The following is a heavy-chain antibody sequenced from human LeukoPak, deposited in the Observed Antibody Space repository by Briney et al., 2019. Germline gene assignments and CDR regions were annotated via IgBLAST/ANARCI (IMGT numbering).Heavy chain of an antibody. CDR1: GFTFSSYA. CDR3: AKNPLPDIVVVPAAKDHYYYGMDV. CDR2: ISRSGGST. D-gene: IGHD2-2*01. Sequence: GGFLRLSCAASGFTFSSYAMSWVRQAPGKGLEWVSAISRSGGSTYYADSVKGRFTISRDNSKNTLYLQMNSLRAEDTAVYYCAKNPLPDIVVVPAAKDHYYYGMDVWGQGTTVTVSS. J-gene: IGHJ6*02. V-gene: IGHV3-23*01.